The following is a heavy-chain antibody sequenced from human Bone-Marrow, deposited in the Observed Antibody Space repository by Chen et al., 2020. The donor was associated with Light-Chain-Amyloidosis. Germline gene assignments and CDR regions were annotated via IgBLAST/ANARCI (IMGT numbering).Heavy chain of an antibody. CDR1: GYTFPNYW. CDR3: ARRRDGYNFDY. CDR2: IYPDDSDA. V-gene: IGHV5-51*01. J-gene: IGHJ4*02. Sequence: EVQLEQSGPEVEKPGASLTISGKGSGYTFPNYWIGWVRQMPGKGLEWMGVIYPDDSDARYSPSFEGQVTISADKSITTAYLQWSSLKASDTAMYYCARRRDGYNFDYWGQGTLVTVSS. D-gene: IGHD5-12*01.